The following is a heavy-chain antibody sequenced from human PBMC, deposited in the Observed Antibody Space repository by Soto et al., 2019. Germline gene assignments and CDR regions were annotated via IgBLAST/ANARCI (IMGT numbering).Heavy chain of an antibody. Sequence: GGSLRLSCSASGFTFSNSAMHWVRQTPGRGLQYLAFINSNGRNKFYGDSAKGRFTVSRDNAKNTLYLQMSSLRVDDTARYFCVRASEPHPYGSGSYPPYWGPGTQVTVSS. CDR2: INSNGRNK. CDR3: VRASEPHPYGSGSYPPY. V-gene: IGHV3-64D*06. CDR1: GFTFSNSA. J-gene: IGHJ4*03. D-gene: IGHD3-10*01.